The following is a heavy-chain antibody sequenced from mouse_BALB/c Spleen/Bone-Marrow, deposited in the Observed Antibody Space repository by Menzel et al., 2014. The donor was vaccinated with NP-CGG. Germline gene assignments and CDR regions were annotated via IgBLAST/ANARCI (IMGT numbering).Heavy chain of an antibody. V-gene: IGHV4-1*02. CDR2: INPDSSTI. J-gene: IGHJ3*01. D-gene: IGHD1-2*01. CDR1: GFDFSRFW. CDR3: ASLGYYGSFVF. Sequence: EVKVEESGGGLVQPGGSLKLSCAASGFDFSRFWMSWVRQAPGKGLEWIGEINPDSSTINYTPSLKDKFIISRDNAKNTLYLQMSKVRSEDTALYYCASLGYYGSFVFWGQGTLVTVSS.